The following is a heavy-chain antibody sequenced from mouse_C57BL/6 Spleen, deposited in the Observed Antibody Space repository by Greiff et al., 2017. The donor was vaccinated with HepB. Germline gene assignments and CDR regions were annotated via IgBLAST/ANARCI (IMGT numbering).Heavy chain of an antibody. V-gene: IGHV1-53*01. Sequence: VQLQQPGTELVKPGASVKLSCKASGYTFTSYWMHWVKQRPGQGLEWIGNINPSNGGTNYNEKFKSKATLTVDKSSSTAYMQLSSLTSEDSAVYYCARTVVASRYWYFDVWGTGTTVTVSS. CDR3: ARTVVASRYWYFDV. CDR2: INPSNGGT. CDR1: GYTFTSYW. J-gene: IGHJ1*03. D-gene: IGHD1-1*01.